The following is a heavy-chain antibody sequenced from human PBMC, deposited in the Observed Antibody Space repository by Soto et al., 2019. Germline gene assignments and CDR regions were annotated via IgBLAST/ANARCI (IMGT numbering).Heavy chain of an antibody. Sequence: QVQLVESGGGVVQPGGSLRLSCVASGFIFSKYAIYWVRQAPGKGPDWVAVISNDGSNRDYADSVKGRVTISRDNSKNTLYLQMNSLKPEDTAMYFCARGDIVVNGPFDYWGQGTLVTVSS. J-gene: IGHJ4*02. CDR2: ISNDGSNR. V-gene: IGHV3-30-3*01. CDR3: ARGDIVVNGPFDY. D-gene: IGHD5-12*01. CDR1: GFIFSKYA.